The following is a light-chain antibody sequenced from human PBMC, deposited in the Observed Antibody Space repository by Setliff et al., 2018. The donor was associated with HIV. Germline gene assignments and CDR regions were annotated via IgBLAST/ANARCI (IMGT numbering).Light chain of an antibody. Sequence: QCALTQSASVSGSPGQSITISCTGSSSDVGGYNYVSWFQQYPGKAPKLMIYEVNNRPSGVSDRFSGSKSGNTASLTISGLQAEDEADYYCSSYTSSSTYVFGTGTKVTVL. CDR2: EVN. CDR3: SSYTSSSTYV. V-gene: IGLV2-14*01. CDR1: SSDVGGYNY. J-gene: IGLJ1*01.